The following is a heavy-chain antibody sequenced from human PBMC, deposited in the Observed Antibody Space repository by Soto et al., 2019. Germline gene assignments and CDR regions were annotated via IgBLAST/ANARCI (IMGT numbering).Heavy chain of an antibody. Sequence: GGSLRLSCAASGFTFSSYAMSWVRQAPGKGLEWVSAISGSGGSTYYADSVKGRFTISRDNSKNTLYLQMNSLRAEDTAVYYCAMYYDFWSGYPPYYYGMDVWGQGTTVTVSS. CDR3: AMYYDFWSGYPPYYYGMDV. CDR1: GFTFSSYA. CDR2: ISGSGGST. V-gene: IGHV3-23*01. D-gene: IGHD3-3*01. J-gene: IGHJ6*02.